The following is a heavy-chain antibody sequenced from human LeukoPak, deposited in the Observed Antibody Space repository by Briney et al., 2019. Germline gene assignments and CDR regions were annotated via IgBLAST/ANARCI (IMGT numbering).Heavy chain of an antibody. Sequence: GGSLRLSCVGPGFIFNDSSIHWVRQAPGKGLEWVGRIRGRRHNYATAYAPSVKGRFTVSRDNSKNTAYLQMTSLKTEDTAMYYCTRRDYGSTSNFDVWGQGTVVTVS. J-gene: IGHJ4*02. V-gene: IGHV3-73*01. CDR2: IRGRRHNYAT. CDR1: GFIFNDSS. D-gene: IGHD4-17*01. CDR3: TRRDYGSTSNFDV.